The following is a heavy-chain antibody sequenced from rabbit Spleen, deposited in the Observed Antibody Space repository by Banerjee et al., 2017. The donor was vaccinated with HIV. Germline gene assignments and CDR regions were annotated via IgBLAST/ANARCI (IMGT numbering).Heavy chain of an antibody. CDR1: GFIFSDNYA. CDR2: IYGGSGGST. V-gene: IGHV1S40*01. D-gene: IGHD8-1*01. J-gene: IGHJ6*01. Sequence: QSLEESGGDLVKPGGSLTLTCKASGFIFSDNYAMCWVRQAPGKGLECIACIYGGSGGSTWYASWAKGRFTISKTSSTTVTLQMTSLTAADTATYFCARDTGSSFSSYGMDLWGQGTLVTVS. CDR3: ARDTGSSFSSYGMDL.